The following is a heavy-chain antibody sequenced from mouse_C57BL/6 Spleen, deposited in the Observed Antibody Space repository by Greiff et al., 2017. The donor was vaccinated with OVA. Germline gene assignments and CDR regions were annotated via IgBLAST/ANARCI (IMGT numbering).Heavy chain of an antibody. CDR1: GFTFSSYG. CDR3: ARHETGTRYFDY. Sequence: EVKLLESGGDLVKPGGSLKLSCAASGFTFSSYGMSWVRQTPDKRLEWVANISSGGSYTYYPDSVKGRFTISRDNAKNTLYLQMSSLKSEDTAMYYCARHETGTRYFDYWGHGTTLTVSS. V-gene: IGHV5-6*01. D-gene: IGHD4-1*01. CDR2: ISSGGSYT. J-gene: IGHJ2*01.